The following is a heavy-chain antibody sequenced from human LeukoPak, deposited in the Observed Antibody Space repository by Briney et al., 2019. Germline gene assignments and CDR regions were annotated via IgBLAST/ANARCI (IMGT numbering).Heavy chain of an antibody. V-gene: IGHV1-69-2*01. CDR1: GYTFTHYY. CDR3: ATVTSAYDGSPFDY. J-gene: IGHJ4*02. D-gene: IGHD5-24*01. Sequence: ASVKISSKVSGYTFTHYYMHWVQQAPGKGLEWVGLVDPEDGETIYAEKFQGRVTITADTSTDTAYMELSSLRSEDTAVYYCATVTSAYDGSPFDYWGQGTLVTVSS. CDR2: VDPEDGET.